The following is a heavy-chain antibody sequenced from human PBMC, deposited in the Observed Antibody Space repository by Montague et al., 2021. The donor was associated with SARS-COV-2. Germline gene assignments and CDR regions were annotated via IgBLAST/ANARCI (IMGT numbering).Heavy chain of an antibody. CDR2: ISDSGST. CDR3: VRVPYRLLFVPRYYGMDV. V-gene: IGHV4-59*08. Sequence: SETLSLTCTVSGGSISSFYWSWFRQPPGKGLEWIGYISDSGSTNYNPSLTSRVTMSVDTSKNQFSLKVNSVAAADTAVYYCVRVPYRLLFVPRYYGMDVWGQGTTVTVSS. D-gene: IGHD2-2*01. CDR1: GGSISSFY. J-gene: IGHJ6*02.